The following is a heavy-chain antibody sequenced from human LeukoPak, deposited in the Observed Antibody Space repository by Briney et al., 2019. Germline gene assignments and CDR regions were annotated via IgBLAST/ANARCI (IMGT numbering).Heavy chain of an antibody. D-gene: IGHD3-22*01. CDR3: ARGLSSGYYSGGFDY. Sequence: ASVKVSCKASGYTFTNYAMNWVRQAPGQGLEWMGWINPNTGNPTYAQGFTGRFVFSLDTSVSTAYLQISSLKAEDTAVYYCARGLSSGYYSGGFDYWGQGTLVTVSS. CDR2: INPNTGNP. V-gene: IGHV7-4-1*02. CDR1: GYTFTNYA. J-gene: IGHJ4*02.